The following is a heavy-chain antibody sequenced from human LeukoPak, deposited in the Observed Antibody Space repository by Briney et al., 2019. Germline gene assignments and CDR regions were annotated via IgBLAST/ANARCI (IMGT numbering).Heavy chain of an antibody. CDR2: IYSGGST. J-gene: IGHJ6*03. Sequence: PGGSLRLSCAASGFTVSSNYMSWVRQAPGKGLEWVSVIYSGGSTYYADSVKGRFTISRDNSKNTLYLQMNSLRAEDTAVYYCAKGKRYCSGGSCYYGYYYYMDVWGKGTTVTVSS. CDR1: GFTVSSNY. CDR3: AKGKRYCSGGSCYYGYYYYMDV. D-gene: IGHD2-15*01. V-gene: IGHV3-53*01.